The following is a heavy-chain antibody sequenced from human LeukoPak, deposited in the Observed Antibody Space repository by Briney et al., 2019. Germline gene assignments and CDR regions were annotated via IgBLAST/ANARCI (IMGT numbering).Heavy chain of an antibody. V-gene: IGHV6-1*01. CDR2: TYYRSTWYN. J-gene: IGHJ4*02. D-gene: IGHD6-6*01. Sequence: SQTLSLTCAISGDSVSSNSVTWNWIRQSPSRGLEWLGRTYYRSTWYNDYAVSVRGRITINPDTSKNQFSLQLNSVTPEDTAVYYCARYSSLSAFDYWGQGTLVTVSS. CDR1: GDSVSSNSVT. CDR3: ARYSSLSAFDY.